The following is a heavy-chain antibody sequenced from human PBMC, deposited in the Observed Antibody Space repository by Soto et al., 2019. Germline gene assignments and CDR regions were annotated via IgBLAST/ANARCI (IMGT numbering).Heavy chain of an antibody. J-gene: IGHJ4*02. D-gene: IGHD3-22*01. V-gene: IGHV3-74*01. CDR1: GFTFGSYW. CDR2: IKSDGSGT. Sequence: PGGSLRLSCAASGFTFGSYWMHWVRQAPGKGLVWVARIKSDGSGTIYADSVKGRLTISRDNARNTLYLQMNSLRAEDTAVYYCAKEWVYDSSGWSFDYWGQGTLVTVSS. CDR3: AKEWVYDSSGWSFDY.